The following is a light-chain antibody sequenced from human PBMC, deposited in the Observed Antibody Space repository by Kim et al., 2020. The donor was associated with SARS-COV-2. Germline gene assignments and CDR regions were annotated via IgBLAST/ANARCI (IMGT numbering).Light chain of an antibody. V-gene: IGKV1-5*01. Sequence: DIQMTQSPSTVSASIGDRVTITCRASPSVSSLLAWYQQKPGIAPNLLIYDASSLQSGVPSRFSGGGSGTEFTLTIPRLQPDDFATYYCQQYNTLPRTFGEGTKVDIK. CDR2: DAS. CDR1: PSVSSL. CDR3: QQYNTLPRT. J-gene: IGKJ1*01.